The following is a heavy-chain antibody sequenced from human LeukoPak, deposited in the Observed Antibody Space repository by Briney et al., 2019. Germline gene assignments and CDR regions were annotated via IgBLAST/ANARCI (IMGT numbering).Heavy chain of an antibody. Sequence: GASVKVSCKASGGTFRPYAISWVRQAPGQGLEWMGRINPNSGGTNYAQKFQGRVTMTRDTSISTAYMELSRLRSDDTAVYYCARDLTPGTISGYWGQGTLVTVSS. CDR1: GGTFRPYA. D-gene: IGHD3-3*01. V-gene: IGHV1-2*06. J-gene: IGHJ4*02. CDR3: ARDLTPGTISGY. CDR2: INPNSGGT.